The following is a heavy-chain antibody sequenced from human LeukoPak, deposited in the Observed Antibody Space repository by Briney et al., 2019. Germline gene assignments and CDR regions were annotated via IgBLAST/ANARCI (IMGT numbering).Heavy chain of an antibody. CDR1: GFIFSTYA. V-gene: IGHV3-23*01. Sequence: GGSLRLSCAASGFIFSTYAMSWVRQAPGKGLEWVSVISRSDDSTYYADSVKGRFTISRDNSKNTLFLQMNSLEVEDTAVYYCAKGRERSDWNNFDYWGQGTLVTVSS. J-gene: IGHJ4*02. CDR2: ISRSDDST. D-gene: IGHD1-1*01. CDR3: AKGRERSDWNNFDY.